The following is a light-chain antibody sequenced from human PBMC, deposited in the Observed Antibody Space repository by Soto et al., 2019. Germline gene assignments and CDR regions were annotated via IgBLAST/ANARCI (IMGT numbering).Light chain of an antibody. CDR3: QQYTNTNTPWM. CDR2: DAA. Sequence: IQMTQSPSSVSASVGDRVTMTCLASQCISSWLACYQQKPGKAPKLLVYDAATLQSGVASRFSGSGSGTEFTLIISSMQPDDSATYSCQQYTNTNTPWMFGQGTKVDIK. CDR1: QCISSW. J-gene: IGKJ1*01. V-gene: IGKV1-12*01.